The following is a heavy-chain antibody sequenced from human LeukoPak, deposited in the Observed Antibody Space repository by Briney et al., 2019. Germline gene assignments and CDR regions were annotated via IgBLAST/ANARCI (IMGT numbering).Heavy chain of an antibody. V-gene: IGHV4-39*01. CDR2: IFYSGST. CDR3: ARHVPSTIFFNWFDP. J-gene: IGHJ5*02. D-gene: IGHD3-3*01. CDR1: GGSINRSSRYY. Sequence: PSETLSLTCTVSGGSINRSSRYYWGWLRQPPGKGLEWIGSIFYSGSTYYNPSLKSRVTISVDTSNNQFSLKLTSVTAADTAVYYCARHVPSTIFFNWFDPWGQGTLVTVSS.